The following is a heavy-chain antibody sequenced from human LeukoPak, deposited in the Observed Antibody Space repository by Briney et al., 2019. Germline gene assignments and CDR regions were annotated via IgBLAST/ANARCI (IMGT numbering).Heavy chain of an antibody. Sequence: GESLKISCKGSGYSFTTYWIGWVRQMPGKGLEWMGIIYPGDSDTRYSPSFQGQVTISADKPISTAYLQWSSLKASDTAMYYCARPYIAAAGDDAFDIWGQGTMVTVSS. V-gene: IGHV5-51*01. CDR3: ARPYIAAAGDDAFDI. D-gene: IGHD6-13*01. CDR2: IYPGDSDT. J-gene: IGHJ3*02. CDR1: GYSFTTYW.